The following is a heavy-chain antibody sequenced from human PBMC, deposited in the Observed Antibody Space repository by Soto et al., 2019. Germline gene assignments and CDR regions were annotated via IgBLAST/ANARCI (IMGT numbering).Heavy chain of an antibody. J-gene: IGHJ6*02. V-gene: IGHV4-59*08. Sequence: QVQLQESGPGLVKPSETLSLTCTVSGASISTYYWSWIRQPPGKGLEWIGYIYHSGMTHYSPSLKSRVTISLDTSKSQFSLKLSSVSAADTAVYYCARRVGATPGGYGMDVWGQGTTVTVSS. D-gene: IGHD1-26*01. CDR2: IYHSGMT. CDR1: GASISTYY. CDR3: ARRVGATPGGYGMDV.